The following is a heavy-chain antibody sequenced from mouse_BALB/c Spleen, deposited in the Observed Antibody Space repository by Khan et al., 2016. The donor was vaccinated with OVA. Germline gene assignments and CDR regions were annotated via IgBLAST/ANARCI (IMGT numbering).Heavy chain of an antibody. CDR3: ARQGGHYNGPFDY. J-gene: IGHJ2*01. CDR1: GFTFNNYA. CDR2: VSSGGSYT. V-gene: IGHV5-9-3*01. D-gene: IGHD2-3*01. Sequence: EVELVESGGGLVKPGGSLKLSCAASGFTFNNYAMSWVRQTPAKRLEWVATVSSGGSYTYYPDSVKGRFTISRDNAKNTLYLQMSSLTSADTAMYDCARQGGHYNGPFDYWGQGTTLTVSS.